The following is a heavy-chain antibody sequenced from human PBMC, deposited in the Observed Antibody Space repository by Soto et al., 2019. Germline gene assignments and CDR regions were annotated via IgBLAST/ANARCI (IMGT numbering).Heavy chain of an antibody. CDR3: AFYSSSSGPLNY. D-gene: IGHD6-6*01. Sequence: ASVQVSCKASGYTFTSYAMHWVRQAPGQRLEWMGWINAGNGNTKYSQKFQGRVTITRDTSASTAYMELSSLRSEDTAVYYCAFYSSSSGPLNYWGQGTLVTVSS. V-gene: IGHV1-3*01. CDR2: INAGNGNT. CDR1: GYTFTSYA. J-gene: IGHJ4*02.